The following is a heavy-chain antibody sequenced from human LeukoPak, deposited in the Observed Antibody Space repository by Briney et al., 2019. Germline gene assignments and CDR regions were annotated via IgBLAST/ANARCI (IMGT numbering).Heavy chain of an antibody. CDR2: INPNSGGT. D-gene: IGHD6-19*01. J-gene: IGHJ3*02. V-gene: IGHV1-2*02. CDR3: ARFAGYTSDWLDAFDI. Sequence: ASVKVSCKASGGTFSRYAISWVRQAPGQGLEWMGWINPNSGGTNRAQKSQGRVTMTRDTSISTAYMELTRLRSDDTAMYYCARFAGYTSDWLDAFDIWGQGTMVTVSS. CDR1: GGTFSRYA.